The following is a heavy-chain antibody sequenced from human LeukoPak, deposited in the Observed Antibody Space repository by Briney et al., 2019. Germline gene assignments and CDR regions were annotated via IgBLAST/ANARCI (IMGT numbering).Heavy chain of an antibody. CDR3: ARQNWNFEY. CDR2: ITTSGGTT. CDR1: GFTFTSYA. V-gene: IGHV3-23*01. D-gene: IGHD1-1*01. Sequence: GGSLRLSCTASGFTFTSYAMSWVRQAPGKGLEWVSSITTSGGTTFYADSVKGRFTISRDNSKNTLYLQMSSLRAEDTAVYYCARQNWNFEYWGQRILVTVSS. J-gene: IGHJ4*02.